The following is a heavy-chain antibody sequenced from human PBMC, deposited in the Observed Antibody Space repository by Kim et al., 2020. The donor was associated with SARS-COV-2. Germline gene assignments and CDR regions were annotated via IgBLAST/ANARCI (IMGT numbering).Heavy chain of an antibody. D-gene: IGHD5-12*01. CDR2: INAGNGNT. CDR1: GYTFTSYA. J-gene: IGHJ6*02. V-gene: IGHV1-3*01. Sequence: ASVKVSCKASGYTFTSYAMHWVRQAPGQRLEWMGWINAGNGNTKYSQKFQGRVTITRDTSASTAYMELSSLRSEDTAVYYCARDFGGSGYALYYYYGMDVWRQGTTVTVSS. CDR3: ARDFGGSGYALYYYYGMDV.